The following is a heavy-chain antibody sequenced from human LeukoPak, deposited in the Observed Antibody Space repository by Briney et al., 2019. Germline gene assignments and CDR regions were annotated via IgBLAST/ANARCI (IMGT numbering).Heavy chain of an antibody. J-gene: IGHJ6*04. CDR3: ARDDRVAGPPYCYGMDV. V-gene: IGHV4-34*01. Sequence: SETLSLTCAVYGGSLSGYYWSWIRQPPGKGLEWIGEINHSGSTNYNPSLKSRVTISVDTSKNQFSLKLSSVTAADTAVYYCARDDRVAGPPYCYGMDVWGKGTTVTVSS. CDR1: GGSLSGYY. D-gene: IGHD3-22*01. CDR2: INHSGST.